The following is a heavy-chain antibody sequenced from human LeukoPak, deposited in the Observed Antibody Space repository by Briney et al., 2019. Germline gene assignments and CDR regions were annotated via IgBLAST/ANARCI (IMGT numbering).Heavy chain of an antibody. CDR1: GFTFSDYY. Sequence: PGGSLRLSCAASGFTFSDYYMSWIRQAPGKGLEWVSYISSSSYTNYADSVKGRFTISRDNAKNSLYLQTNSLRAEDTAVYYCARDCGGSCFTPDFDYWGQGTLVTVSS. CDR3: ARDCGGSCFTPDFDY. CDR2: ISSSSYT. V-gene: IGHV3-11*06. J-gene: IGHJ4*02. D-gene: IGHD2-15*01.